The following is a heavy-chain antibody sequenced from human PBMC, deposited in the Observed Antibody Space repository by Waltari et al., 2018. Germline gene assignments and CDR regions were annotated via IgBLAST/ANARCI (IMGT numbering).Heavy chain of an antibody. CDR3: ATVDTAMGFVSY. V-gene: IGHV1-2*02. CDR1: GYTFTGYY. J-gene: IGHJ4*02. Sequence: QVQLVQSGAEVKKPGASVKVSCKASGYTFTGYYMHWVRQAPGQGLEWMGWINPTSGGTNYAQKFQGRVTMTRDTSISTAYMELSRLRSDDTAVYYCATVDTAMGFVSYWGQGTLVTVSS. D-gene: IGHD5-18*01. CDR2: INPTSGGT.